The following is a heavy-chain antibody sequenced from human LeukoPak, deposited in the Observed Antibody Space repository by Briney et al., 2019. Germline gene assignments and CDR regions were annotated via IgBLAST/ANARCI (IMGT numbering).Heavy chain of an antibody. J-gene: IGHJ4*02. CDR2: VSHDGRNK. Sequence: GGSLRLSCAASGFTFSTYTIHWVRQAPGRGLEWVAFVSHDGRNKYYADSVKGRFTISRDNSKNTLYLQMNSLRGEDTALYYCTREIDTSSYNLFFDNWGQGTLVTVSP. D-gene: IGHD2-2*01. CDR3: TREIDTSSYNLFFDN. CDR1: GFTFSTYT. V-gene: IGHV3-30*04.